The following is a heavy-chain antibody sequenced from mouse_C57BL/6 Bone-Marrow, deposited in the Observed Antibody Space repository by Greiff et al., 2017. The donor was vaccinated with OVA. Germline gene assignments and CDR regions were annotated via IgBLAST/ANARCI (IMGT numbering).Heavy chain of an antibody. CDR1: GYTFTSYG. CDR3: ARSGGN. V-gene: IGHV1-81*01. CDR2: IYPRSGNT. D-gene: IGHD3-1*01. J-gene: IGHJ2*01. Sequence: QVQLQQSGAELARPGASVKLSCKASGYTFTSYGISWVKQRTGQGLEWIGEIYPRSGNTYYNEKFKGKATFTADTSSNTAYMQLSSLTTEDSAIYYCARSGGNWGQGTTLTVSS.